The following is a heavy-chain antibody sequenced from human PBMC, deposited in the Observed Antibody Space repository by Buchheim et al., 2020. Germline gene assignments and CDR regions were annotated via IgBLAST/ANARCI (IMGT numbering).Heavy chain of an antibody. V-gene: IGHV4-34*01. J-gene: IGHJ4*02. CDR2: INHSGGT. CDR1: GGSLSGDY. CDR3: AKGGDYMRNY. D-gene: IGHD4-17*01. Sequence: QEQLRQWGAGLLKPSETLSLTCAVFGGSLSGDYWSWIRQPPGKGLEWIGEINHSGGTNYNPSLKSRATISVETSKNQFSLKLTSVTAADTAVYYCAKGGDYMRNYWGQGTL.